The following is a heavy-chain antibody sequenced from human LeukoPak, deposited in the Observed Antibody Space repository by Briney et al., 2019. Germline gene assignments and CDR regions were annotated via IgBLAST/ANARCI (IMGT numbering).Heavy chain of an antibody. D-gene: IGHD3-3*01. CDR3: ARGPVGTIFGVVSDNWFDP. CDR1: GGSFSGYY. V-gene: IGHV4-34*01. CDR2: INHSGST. Sequence: PSETLSLTCAVYGGSFSGYYWSWISQPPGKGLEWIGEINHSGSTNYNPSLTSRVTISVDPSKNQFSLNLSSVTAADTAVYYCARGPVGTIFGVVSDNWFDPWGQGTLVTVSS. J-gene: IGHJ5*02.